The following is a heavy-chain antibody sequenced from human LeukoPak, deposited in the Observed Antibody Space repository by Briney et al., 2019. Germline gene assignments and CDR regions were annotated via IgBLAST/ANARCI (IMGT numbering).Heavy chain of an antibody. V-gene: IGHV3-30*04. CDR3: AAHLGSGWHLDY. CDR1: GLSFTTKA. D-gene: IGHD6-19*01. J-gene: IGHJ4*02. Sequence: GGSLRLSCVASGLSFTTKAMHWVRQAPGEGLEWMSYISLDGKNESYADSVRGRFTISRDNSRNTVYLQMNSLRPEDTAVYYCAAHLGSGWHLDYWGQGIRVTASP. CDR2: ISLDGKNE.